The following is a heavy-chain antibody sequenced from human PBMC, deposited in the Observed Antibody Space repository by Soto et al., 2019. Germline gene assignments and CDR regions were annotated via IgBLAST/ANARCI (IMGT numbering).Heavy chain of an antibody. J-gene: IGHJ6*02. D-gene: IGHD3-16*01. Sequence: SQTLSLTCDIYGDSVSSSTAAWNWIRQSPSRGLEWLGRTYYRSKLIHEYTLAMESPINIKPDTSKKQCSVHIYSVTPEDTAVYYCAGVVWFRGMDVWGQGTPVTVSS. CDR3: AGVVWFRGMDV. CDR1: GDSVSSSTAA. CDR2: TYYRSKLIH. V-gene: IGHV6-1*01.